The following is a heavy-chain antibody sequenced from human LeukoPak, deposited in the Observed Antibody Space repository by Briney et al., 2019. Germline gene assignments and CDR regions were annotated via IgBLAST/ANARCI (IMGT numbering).Heavy chain of an antibody. J-gene: IGHJ4*02. CDR3: AREVYRSSSGWYYALDY. V-gene: IGHV1-2*04. CDR1: GYTFTGYY. D-gene: IGHD6-19*01. Sequence: ASVTVSCTASGYTFTGYYMHWVRQAPGQGLEWMGWINPNSGGTNYAQKFQGWVTMTRDTSISTAYMELSRLRSDDTAVYYCAREVYRSSSGWYYALDYWGQGTLVTVSS. CDR2: INPNSGGT.